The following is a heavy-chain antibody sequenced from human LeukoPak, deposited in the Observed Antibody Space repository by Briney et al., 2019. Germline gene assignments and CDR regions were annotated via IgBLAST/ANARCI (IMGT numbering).Heavy chain of an antibody. CDR2: IKQGGSER. J-gene: IGHJ3*02. CDR3: ARAKLGGTFFDI. CDR1: GFTFSSYW. V-gene: IGHV3-7*04. D-gene: IGHD7-27*01. Sequence: PGGSLRHSRAASGFTFSSYWMTWVRQAPGKGLEWVANIKQGGSERYYVDSVKGRFTISRDNAKNSLYLQMNSLRAEDTAVYYCARAKLGGTFFDIWGQGTMITVSS.